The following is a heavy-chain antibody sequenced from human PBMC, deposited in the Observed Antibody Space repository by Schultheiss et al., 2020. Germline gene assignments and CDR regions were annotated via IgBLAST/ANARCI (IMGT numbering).Heavy chain of an antibody. D-gene: IGHD6-19*01. Sequence: SETLSLTCAVYGGSFSGYYWSWIRQHPGKGLEWIGYIYYSGSTYYNPSLKSRVTISVDTSKNQFSLKLSSVTAADTAVYYCARDRSIAVAGTDYWGQGTRGT. V-gene: IGHV4-31*11. CDR3: ARDRSIAVAGTDY. J-gene: IGHJ4*02. CDR1: GGSFSGYY. CDR2: IYYSGST.